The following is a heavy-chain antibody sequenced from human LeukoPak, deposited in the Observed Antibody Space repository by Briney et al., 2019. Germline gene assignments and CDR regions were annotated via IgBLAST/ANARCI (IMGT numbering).Heavy chain of an antibody. CDR1: GGSISSYY. J-gene: IGHJ4*02. D-gene: IGHD3-16*01. V-gene: IGHV4-59*01. CDR2: IYYSGST. Sequence: SETLSLTCTVSGGSISSYYWSWIRQPPGKGLEWIGYIYYSGSTNYNPSLKSRVTISVDTSKNQFSLKLSSVTAADTAVYYCARDSAPVTGYFDYWGQGTLVTVSS. CDR3: ARDSAPVTGYFDY.